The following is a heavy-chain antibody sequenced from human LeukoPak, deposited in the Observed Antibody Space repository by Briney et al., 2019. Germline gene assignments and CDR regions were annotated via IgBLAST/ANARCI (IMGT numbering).Heavy chain of an antibody. CDR2: IYTSGST. D-gene: IGHD3-16*01. CDR3: ARGGRGAFDI. Sequence: SETLSLTCAVYGGSFSGYYWSWIRQPAGKGLEWIGRIYTSGSTNYNPSLKSRVTMSVDTSKNQFSLKLSSVTAADTAVYYCARGGRGAFDIWGQGTMVTVSS. V-gene: IGHV4-59*10. J-gene: IGHJ3*02. CDR1: GGSFSGYY.